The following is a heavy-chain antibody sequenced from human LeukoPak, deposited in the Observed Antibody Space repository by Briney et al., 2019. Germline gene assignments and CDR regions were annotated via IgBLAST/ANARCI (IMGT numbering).Heavy chain of an antibody. V-gene: IGHV3-33*08. J-gene: IGHJ4*02. CDR1: GFTFSSYS. CDR2: IWYDGSNK. CDR3: ARDYGSGIDC. Sequence: PGGSLRLSCAASGFTFSSYSMNWVRQAPGKGLEWVALIWYDGSNKYYADSVKGRFTISRDNSKNTLSLQMNSLRAEDTAVYYCARDYGSGIDCWGQGTLVTVSS. D-gene: IGHD3-10*01.